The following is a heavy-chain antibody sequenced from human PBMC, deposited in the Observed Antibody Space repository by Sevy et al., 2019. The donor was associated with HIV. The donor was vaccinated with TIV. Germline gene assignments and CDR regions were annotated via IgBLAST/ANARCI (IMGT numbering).Heavy chain of an antibody. V-gene: IGHV4-34*01. Sequence: SETLSLTCAVYGGSFSDYSWSWIRRPPGKGLEWIGEINHSGSTNYNPSLKSRVTISVDTSKNQFSLMLSSVTAADTAVYYCARWRGTRTTMIVVVVTGYFDYWVQGTLVTVSS. D-gene: IGHD3-22*01. CDR1: GGSFSDYS. CDR2: INHSGST. CDR3: ARWRGTRTTMIVVVVTGYFDY. J-gene: IGHJ4*02.